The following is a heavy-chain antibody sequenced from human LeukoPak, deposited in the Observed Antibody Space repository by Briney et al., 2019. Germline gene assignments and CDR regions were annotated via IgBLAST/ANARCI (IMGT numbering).Heavy chain of an antibody. CDR1: GFTFDNYG. D-gene: IGHD4-17*01. CDR3: ARVGIYGDYGRYFDY. J-gene: IGHJ4*02. CDR2: INWNGGSI. V-gene: IGHV3-20*04. Sequence: GGSLRLSCAASGFTFDNYGMSWVRQAPGRGLEWVSGINWNGGSIGYVDSVKGRFTISRDNAKNSLYLQMNSLRAEDTALYYCARVGIYGDYGRYFDYWGQGTLVTVSS.